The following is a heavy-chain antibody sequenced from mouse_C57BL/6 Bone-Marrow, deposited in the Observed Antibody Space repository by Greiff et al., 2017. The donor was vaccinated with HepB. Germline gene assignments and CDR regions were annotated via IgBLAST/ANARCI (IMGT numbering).Heavy chain of an antibody. CDR3: ARYSDYYGSLDY. Sequence: EVKLMESGPGLAKPSQTLSLTCSVTGYSITSDYWNWIRKLPGNKLEYMGYISYSGSTYYNPSLKSRISITRDTSKNQYYLQLNSVTTEDTATYYCARYSDYYGSLDYWGQGTTLTVSS. J-gene: IGHJ2*01. V-gene: IGHV3-8*01. CDR1: GYSITSDY. D-gene: IGHD1-1*01. CDR2: ISYSGST.